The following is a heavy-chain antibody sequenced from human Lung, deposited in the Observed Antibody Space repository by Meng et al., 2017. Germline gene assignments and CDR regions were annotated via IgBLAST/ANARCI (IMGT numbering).Heavy chain of an antibody. CDR2: INHSGST. D-gene: IGHD4-11*01. CDR1: GGSFSDYY. Sequence: VKLSQWGAGLLKPSETLSLTCVVSGGSFSDYYWSWIRQPPGKGLEWIGEINHSGSTNYNPSFESRATISVDTSQNNLSLKLSSVTAADSAVYYCARGPTTMAHDFDYWGQGTLVTVSS. J-gene: IGHJ4*02. V-gene: IGHV4-34*01. CDR3: ARGPTTMAHDFDY.